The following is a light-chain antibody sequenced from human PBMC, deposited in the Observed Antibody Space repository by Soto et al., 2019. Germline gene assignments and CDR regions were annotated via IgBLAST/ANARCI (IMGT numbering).Light chain of an antibody. V-gene: IGKV3-15*01. J-gene: IGKJ2*01. CDR2: GAS. Sequence: EVVMTQSPDTLSVSPGESATLSCRARQSISNNLAWYQQKPGQAPRLLIYGASTRTTGIPARFSGSGSGTEFTLTISSLQSEDFPVYYCQQYNTWPYTFAQGTKLEI. CDR1: QSISNN. CDR3: QQYNTWPYT.